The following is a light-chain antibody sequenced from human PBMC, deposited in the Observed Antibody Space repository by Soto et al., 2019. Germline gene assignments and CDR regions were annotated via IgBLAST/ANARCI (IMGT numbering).Light chain of an antibody. CDR3: AAWDDSLSGSWL. V-gene: IGLV1-47*01. CDR2: RNN. Sequence: QLVLTQPPSASGTPGQRVTISCSGSSSNIGSNYVYWYQQLPGTAPKLLSYRNNQRPSGVPDRFSGSKSGTSASLAISGLRSEDEADYYGAAWDDSLSGSWLFGGGTKLTVL. J-gene: IGLJ3*02. CDR1: SSNIGSNY.